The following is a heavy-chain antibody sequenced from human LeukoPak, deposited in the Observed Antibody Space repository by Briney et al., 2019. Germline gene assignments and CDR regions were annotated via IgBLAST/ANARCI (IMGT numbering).Heavy chain of an antibody. V-gene: IGHV1-69*13. Sequence: SVKVSCKASGDTLNNYSISWVRQAPGQGLEWMGGIIPIFSTANYAQKFQGRVTIAADESTNTAYMELSSLTSDDTAVYYCARGYSRWSIPTSSYYYRMDLWGQGTTVAVSS. D-gene: IGHD6-13*01. J-gene: IGHJ6*02. CDR2: IIPIFSTA. CDR1: GDTLNNYS. CDR3: ARGYSRWSIPTSSYYYRMDL.